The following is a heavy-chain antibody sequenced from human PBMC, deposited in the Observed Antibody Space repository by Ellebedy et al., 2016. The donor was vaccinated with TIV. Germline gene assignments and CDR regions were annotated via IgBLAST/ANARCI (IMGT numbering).Heavy chain of an antibody. J-gene: IGHJ4*02. CDR1: GGTFSSYA. CDR3: ARAVTISGSYCGY. V-gene: IGHV1-8*02. Sequence: ASVKVSXXASGGTFSSYAISWVRQATGQGLEWMGWMNPNSGNTGYAQKFQGRVTMTRNTSISTAYMELSSLRSEDTAVYYCARAVTISGSYCGYWGQGTLVTVSS. D-gene: IGHD1-26*01. CDR2: MNPNSGNT.